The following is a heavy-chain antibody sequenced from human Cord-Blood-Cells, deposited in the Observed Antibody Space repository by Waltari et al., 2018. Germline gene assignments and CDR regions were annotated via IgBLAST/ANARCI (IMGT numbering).Heavy chain of an antibody. Sequence: QVQLQQWGAGLLKPSETLSLTCAVYGGSFSGYYWSWIRQPPGKGLEWIGEINHSGSTNNTPSVKSRVTISVDTSKNQFTLKLSSVTAADTAVYYCARHEAVVVAATPFDYWGQGTLVTVSS. CDR3: ARHEAVVVAATPFDY. D-gene: IGHD2-15*01. V-gene: IGHV4-34*01. CDR2: INHSGST. CDR1: GGSFSGYY. J-gene: IGHJ4*02.